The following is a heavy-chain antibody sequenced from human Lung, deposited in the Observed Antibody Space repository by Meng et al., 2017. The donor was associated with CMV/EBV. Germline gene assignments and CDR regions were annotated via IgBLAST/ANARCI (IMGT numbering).Heavy chain of an antibody. V-gene: IGHV1-18*01. Sequence: GHLLESGRWVKKRGASLRVSCEASGYTFANYGISLLRQAPGQGLEWMGWFVNNVDTYSAQKFQGRVTMTTDTHTSTAFMELRSLRSDDTAVYYCARGTPGRSYSDYWGQGTLVTVSS. CDR3: ARGTPGRSYSDY. J-gene: IGHJ4*02. D-gene: IGHD3-10*01. CDR2: FVNNVDT. CDR1: GYTFANYG.